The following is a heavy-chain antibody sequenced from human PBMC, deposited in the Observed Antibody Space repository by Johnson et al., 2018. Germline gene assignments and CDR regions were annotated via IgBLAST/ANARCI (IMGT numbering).Heavy chain of an antibody. CDR3: ARAPSYYYASTGRGLSFQH. J-gene: IGHJ1*01. Sequence: SPRLSCAASGFTFSSYWMHWVRQAPGKGLVWVSRINSDGSSTSYADSVKGRCTISRDNAKNTLYLQMNSLRAEDTAVYYCARAPSYYYASTGRGLSFQHWGQGTLVTVSS. CDR2: INSDGSST. D-gene: IGHD3-22*01. V-gene: IGHV3-74*01. CDR1: GFTFSSYW.